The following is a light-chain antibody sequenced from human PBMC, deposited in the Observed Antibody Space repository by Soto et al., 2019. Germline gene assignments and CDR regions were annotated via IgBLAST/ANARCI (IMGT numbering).Light chain of an antibody. Sequence: QSALTQPASVSGSPGQSTTISCTGTSSDVGGYNYVSWYQQHPGKAPKLMIYEVSNRPSGVSNRFSGSKSGNTASLAISGLQAEDEADYYCSSYTSSSTLLFGTGTKVTVL. CDR1: SSDVGGYNY. J-gene: IGLJ1*01. CDR2: EVS. CDR3: SSYTSSSTLL. V-gene: IGLV2-14*01.